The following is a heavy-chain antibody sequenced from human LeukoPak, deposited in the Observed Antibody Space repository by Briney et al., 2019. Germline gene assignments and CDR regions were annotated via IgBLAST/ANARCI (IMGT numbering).Heavy chain of an antibody. D-gene: IGHD3-10*01. CDR1: GFTFSSYA. Sequence: GGSLRLSCAASGFTFSSYAMSWVRQAPGKGLEWVSAISGSGGSTYYADSVKGRFTISRDNSKNTLYLQMNSLRAEDTAVYYCAKGTRSDYYYYYGMGVWGQGTTVTVSS. J-gene: IGHJ6*02. CDR2: ISGSGGST. CDR3: AKGTRSDYYYYYGMGV. V-gene: IGHV3-23*01.